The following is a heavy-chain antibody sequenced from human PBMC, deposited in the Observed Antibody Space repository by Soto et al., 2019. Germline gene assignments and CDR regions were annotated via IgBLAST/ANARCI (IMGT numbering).Heavy chain of an antibody. CDR3: AKWDWRSSSNY. Sequence: EVQLVESGGGLVQPGGSLRLSCVASGFTFSSYSMNWVRQAPGKGLEWVSYISSSNSTIDYADSVKGRFTISRDNAKNLLYLQMNSLRDEDTDVYYCAKWDWRSSSNYWGQGTLVTVSS. CDR2: ISSSNSTI. J-gene: IGHJ4*02. CDR1: GFTFSSYS. V-gene: IGHV3-48*02. D-gene: IGHD6-6*01.